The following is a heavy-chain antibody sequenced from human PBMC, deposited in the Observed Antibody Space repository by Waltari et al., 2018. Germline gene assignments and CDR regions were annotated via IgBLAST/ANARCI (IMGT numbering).Heavy chain of an antibody. D-gene: IGHD1-26*01. V-gene: IGHV4-59*01. CDR3: ARGSGSYYINYYYYYMDV. Sequence: QVQLQESGPGLVKPSETLSLTCTVSGGSISSYYWSWIRQPPAKGLEWIGYIYYSGSTNYNPSLQRRVTISVDTSKNQFSLKLSSVTAADTAVYYCARGSGSYYINYYYYYMDVWGKGTTVTVSS. CDR2: IYYSGST. CDR1: GGSISSYY. J-gene: IGHJ6*03.